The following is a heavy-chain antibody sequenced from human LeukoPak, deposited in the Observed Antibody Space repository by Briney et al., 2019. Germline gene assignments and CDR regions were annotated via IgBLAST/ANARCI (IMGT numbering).Heavy chain of an antibody. J-gene: IGHJ4*02. Sequence: SETLSLTCAVSGGSISGSNWLSWVRQPPGKGLEWIGEIYHSGSTNYNPSLKSRVTISVDKSKNQLSLKLSSVTAADTAVYYCASSARSPPAFDYWGQGTLVTVSS. D-gene: IGHD2-2*01. CDR2: IYHSGST. CDR3: ASSARSPPAFDY. CDR1: GGSISGSNW. V-gene: IGHV4-4*02.